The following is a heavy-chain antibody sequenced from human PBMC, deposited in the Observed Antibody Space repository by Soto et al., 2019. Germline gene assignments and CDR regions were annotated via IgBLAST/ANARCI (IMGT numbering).Heavy chain of an antibody. Sequence: ASVKVSCKASGYTFTGYYMHWVRQAPGQGLEWMGWINPNSGGTNYAQKFQGWVTMTRDTSISTAYMELSRLRSDDTAVYYCARAATYYYYYMDVWGKGTTVTVSS. D-gene: IGHD2-15*01. V-gene: IGHV1-2*04. CDR1: GYTFTGYY. J-gene: IGHJ6*03. CDR2: INPNSGGT. CDR3: ARAATYYYYYMDV.